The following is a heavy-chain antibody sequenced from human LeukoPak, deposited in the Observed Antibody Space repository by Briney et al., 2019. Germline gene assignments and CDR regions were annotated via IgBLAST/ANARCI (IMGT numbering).Heavy chain of an antibody. CDR3: ARAEPHYDFWSGYYTQGAFDI. CDR2: IYYSGST. CDR1: GGSISSYY. Sequence: PSETLSLTCTVSGGSISSYYWSWIRQPPGKGLEWIGYIYYSGSTNYNPSLKSRVTISVDTSKNQFSLKLSSVTAADTAVYYCARAEPHYDFWSGYYTQGAFDIWGQGTMVTVSS. D-gene: IGHD3-3*01. V-gene: IGHV4-59*01. J-gene: IGHJ3*02.